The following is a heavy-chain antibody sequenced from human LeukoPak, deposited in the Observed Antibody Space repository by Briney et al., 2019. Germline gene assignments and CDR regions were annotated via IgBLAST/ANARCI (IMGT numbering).Heavy chain of an antibody. CDR1: GFTVSSNC. V-gene: IGHV3-53*04. J-gene: IGHJ6*02. D-gene: IGHD4-17*01. Sequence: GRSLRLSCAASGFTVSSNCMSWVRQAPGKGLEWVSVIYSGGSTYYADSVKGRFTISRHNSKNTLYLQMNSLRAEDTAVYYCASPGDYTYYYGMDVWGQGTTVTVSS. CDR3: ASPGDYTYYYGMDV. CDR2: IYSGGST.